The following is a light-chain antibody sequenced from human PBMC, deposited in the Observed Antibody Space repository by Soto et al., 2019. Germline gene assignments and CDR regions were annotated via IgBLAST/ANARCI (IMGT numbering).Light chain of an antibody. CDR3: QHYVNWPPRFT. Sequence: EIVMTQSPATLSVSPGERATLSCRASQSIGRNLAWYQQKPGQAPRLLIYATSTRATGVPTRFSGSGSETEFTLTISSLQSEDLAVYYCQHYVNWPPRFTFGPGAKVDIK. CDR1: QSIGRN. V-gene: IGKV3-15*01. CDR2: ATS. J-gene: IGKJ3*01.